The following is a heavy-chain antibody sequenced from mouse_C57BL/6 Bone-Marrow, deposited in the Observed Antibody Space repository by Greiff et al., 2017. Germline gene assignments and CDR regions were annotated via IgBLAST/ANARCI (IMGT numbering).Heavy chain of an antibody. J-gene: IGHJ2*01. CDR2: IDPETGGT. CDR3: TRRLITTVVGFDY. V-gene: IGHV1-15*01. CDR1: GYTFTDYE. D-gene: IGHD1-1*01. Sequence: VKLVESGAELVRPGASVTLSCKASGYTFTDYEMHWVKQTPVHGLEWIGAIDPETGGTAYNQKFKGKAILTADKSSSTAYMELRSLTSEDSAVYYCTRRLITTVVGFDYWGQGTTLTVSS.